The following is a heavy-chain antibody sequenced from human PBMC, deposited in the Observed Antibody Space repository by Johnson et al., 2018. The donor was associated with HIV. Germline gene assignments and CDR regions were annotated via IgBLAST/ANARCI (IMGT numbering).Heavy chain of an antibody. D-gene: IGHD2-21*01. CDR1: GFTFSSYA. CDR2: IQHDGSEI. J-gene: IGHJ3*02. CDR3: AKDLILGGWAFDI. Sequence: VQLVESGGGLVQPGGSLRLSCAASGFTFSSYAMSWVRQAPGKGLEWVANIQHDGSEIYYVDSVKGRFTISRDNSKNTLYLQMNSLRAEDTAVYYCAKDLILGGWAFDIWGQGTMVTVSS. V-gene: IGHV3-7*01.